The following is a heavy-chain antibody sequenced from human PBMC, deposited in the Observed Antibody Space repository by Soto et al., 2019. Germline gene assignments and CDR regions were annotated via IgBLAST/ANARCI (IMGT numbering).Heavy chain of an antibody. J-gene: IGHJ5*02. V-gene: IGHV5-51*01. Sequence: GESLKISCEGSGYSFTSYWIGWVRQMPGKGLEWMGIIYPGDSDTRYSPSFQGQVTISADKSISTAYLQWSSLKASDTAMYYCARANGYYDSSGYTPDWFDPWGQGTLVTVSS. CDR1: GYSFTSYW. D-gene: IGHD3-22*01. CDR3: ARANGYYDSSGYTPDWFDP. CDR2: IYPGDSDT.